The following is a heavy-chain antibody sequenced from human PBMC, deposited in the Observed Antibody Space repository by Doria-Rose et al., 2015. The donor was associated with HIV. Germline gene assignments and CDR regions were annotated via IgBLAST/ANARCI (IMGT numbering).Heavy chain of an antibody. Sequence: QITLKESGPVLVKPTETLTLTCTVSGVSLSSPGMGVSWIRQPPGKALEWLANIFSDDERSYKTSLKSRLTISRGTPKSQVVLTMTDVDPVDTATYYCARIKSSRWYHKYYLDFWGQGTLVIVSA. CDR3: ARIKSSRWYHKYYLDF. CDR1: GVSLSSPGMG. D-gene: IGHD6-13*01. CDR2: IFSDDER. J-gene: IGHJ4*02. V-gene: IGHV2-26*01.